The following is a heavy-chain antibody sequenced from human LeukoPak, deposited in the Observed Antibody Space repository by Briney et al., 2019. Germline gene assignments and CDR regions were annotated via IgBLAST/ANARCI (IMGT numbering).Heavy chain of an antibody. J-gene: IGHJ6*03. CDR2: ISSTSNTM. CDR3: ARVILPGSGYLHYYYMDV. D-gene: IGHD3-10*01. V-gene: IGHV3-48*04. CDR1: GFTFSYYS. Sequence: HSGGSLRLSCAASGFTFSYYSMNWVRQAPGKRLEWLSYISSTSNTMYYADSVKGRFTISRDNAKNSLYLQMNSLRAEDTAVYYCARVILPGSGYLHYYYMDVWGKGTTVTVSS.